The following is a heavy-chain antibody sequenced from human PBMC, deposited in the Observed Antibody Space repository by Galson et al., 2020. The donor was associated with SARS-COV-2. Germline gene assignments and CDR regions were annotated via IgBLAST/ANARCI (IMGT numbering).Heavy chain of an antibody. D-gene: IGHD2-15*01. Sequence: SETLSLTCAVYGGSFSGYYWSWIRQPPGKGLEWIGEINHSGSTNYNPSLKSRVTISVDTSKNQFSLKLSSVTAADTAVYYCARGEAVVVAATAYYYYYGMDVWGQGTTVTVSS. CDR1: GGSFSGYY. V-gene: IGHV4-34*01. CDR2: INHSGST. CDR3: ARGEAVVVAATAYYYYYGMDV. J-gene: IGHJ6*02.